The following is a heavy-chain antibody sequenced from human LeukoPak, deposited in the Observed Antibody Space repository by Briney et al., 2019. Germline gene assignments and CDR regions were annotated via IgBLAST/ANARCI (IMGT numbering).Heavy chain of an antibody. CDR1: GGSISSSSYY. CDR3: ARCSSDWGYLDY. J-gene: IGHJ4*02. Sequence: SETLSLTCTVSGGSISSSSYYWSWIRQPPGKGLEWIGYIYYSGSTNYDPSLKSRVTISVDTSKNQFSLELSSVTAADTAVYYCARCSSDWGYLDYWGQGTLVTVSS. CDR2: IYYSGST. D-gene: IGHD6-25*01. V-gene: IGHV4-61*01.